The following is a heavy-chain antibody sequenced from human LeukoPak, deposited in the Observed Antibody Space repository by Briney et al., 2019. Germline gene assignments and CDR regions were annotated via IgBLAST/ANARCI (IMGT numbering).Heavy chain of an antibody. J-gene: IGHJ4*02. CDR3: ARVASGGSLQSRYFDC. CDR2: ISSSGSTI. V-gene: IGHV3-11*04. CDR1: GFTFSDYY. D-gene: IGHD1-26*01. Sequence: GRSLRLSCAASGFTFSDYYMSWIRQAPGKGLEWVSYISSSGSTIYYADSVKGRFTISRDNAKNSLYLQMNSLRAEDTAVYYCARVASGGSLQSRYFDCWGQGTLVTVSS.